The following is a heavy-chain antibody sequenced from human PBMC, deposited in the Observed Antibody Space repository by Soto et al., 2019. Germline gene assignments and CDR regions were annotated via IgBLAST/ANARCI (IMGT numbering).Heavy chain of an antibody. V-gene: IGHV2-70*11. CDR1: GFSLSTRGMC. D-gene: IGHD3-9*01. CDR3: ARISIEGGLRYPLGVLMDV. CDR2: IDWDDDK. Sequence: SGPTLVNPTQTLTLTCTFSGFSLSTRGMCVSWIRQPPGKALEWLARIDWDDDKYYSTSLKTRLTISKDTSKNQVVLTMTNMDPVDTATYYCARISIEGGLRYPLGVLMDVWGQGTTVTVSS. J-gene: IGHJ6*02.